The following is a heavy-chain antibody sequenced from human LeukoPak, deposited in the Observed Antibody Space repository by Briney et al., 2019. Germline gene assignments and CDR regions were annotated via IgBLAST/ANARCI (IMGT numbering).Heavy chain of an antibody. CDR3: ARDLWSCYYIDA. CDR2: ISGSSSGSTSII. Sequence: PGGSLRLSCEFSGFTFSTYAMNWVRQAPGKGLEWISYISGSSSGSTSIIHYADSVKGRFTISRDNAKNSLHLQMDSLSAEHTAVYYCARDLWSCYYIDAWGQGALVIVSS. CDR1: GFTFSTYA. V-gene: IGHV3-48*04. J-gene: IGHJ5*02. D-gene: IGHD3-3*01.